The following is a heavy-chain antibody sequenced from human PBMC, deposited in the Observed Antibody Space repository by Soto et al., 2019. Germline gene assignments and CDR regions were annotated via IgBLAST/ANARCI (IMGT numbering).Heavy chain of an antibody. CDR1: GYTFTSYY. J-gene: IGHJ5*02. CDR3: AAEYYDSSGYNWFDP. Sequence: ASVKVSCKASGYTFTSYYMHWVRQAPGQGLEWMGIINPSGGSTSYAQKFQERVTITWDMSTSTAYMELSSLRSEDTAVYYCAAEYYDSSGYNWFDPWGQGTLVTVSS. CDR2: INPSGGST. V-gene: IGHV1-46*01. D-gene: IGHD3-22*01.